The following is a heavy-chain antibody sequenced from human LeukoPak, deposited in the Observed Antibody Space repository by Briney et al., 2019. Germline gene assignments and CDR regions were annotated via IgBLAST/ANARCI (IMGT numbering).Heavy chain of an antibody. CDR1: VFTFSGAW. D-gene: IGHD4/OR15-4a*01. J-gene: IGHJ4*02. Sequence: PGGSLRLSCAASVFTFSGAWMSWVRQAPGKGREWVGRIKSKTNGETVNYGAPVKGRFNISRDDSKNTVFLQMNSLRTKDTAVYYCSTAYGGWGSDWGQGTLVTVSS. V-gene: IGHV3-15*01. CDR3: STAYGGWGSD. CDR2: IKSKTNGETV.